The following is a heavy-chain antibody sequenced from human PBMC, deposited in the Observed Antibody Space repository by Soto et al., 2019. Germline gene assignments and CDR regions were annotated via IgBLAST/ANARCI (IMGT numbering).Heavy chain of an antibody. D-gene: IGHD5-12*01. Sequence: ASVKVSCKASGYNLTTYGINWVRQAPGQGLEWMGWISPYNGNTNYAQKFQGRVTVTTDTSTSTAYMDLRSLRSDDTAVYYCAREWEYSGFDDDYYHYGMDVWGQGTTVTVSS. CDR3: AREWEYSGFDDDYYHYGMDV. CDR1: GYNLTTYG. V-gene: IGHV1-18*01. CDR2: ISPYNGNT. J-gene: IGHJ6*02.